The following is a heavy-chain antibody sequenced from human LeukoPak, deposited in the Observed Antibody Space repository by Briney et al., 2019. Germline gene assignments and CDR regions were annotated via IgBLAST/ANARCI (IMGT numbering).Heavy chain of an antibody. CDR3: AGDPPGYYDSSGTYDY. D-gene: IGHD3-22*01. CDR2: ISSTGTI. CDR1: GFTFSDYY. Sequence: PGGSPRLSCAASGFTFSDYYMSWIRQAPGKGLEWVSYISSTGTIYYADSVRGRFTISRDNAKNSLYLQMNSLRAEDTAVYYCAGDPPGYYDSSGTYDYWGQGTLVTVSS. V-gene: IGHV3-11*04. J-gene: IGHJ4*02.